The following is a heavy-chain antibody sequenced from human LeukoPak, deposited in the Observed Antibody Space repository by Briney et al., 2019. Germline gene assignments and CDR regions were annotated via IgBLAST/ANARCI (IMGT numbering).Heavy chain of an antibody. CDR2: ISGSGGST. CDR1: GFTFSSYG. V-gene: IGHV3-23*01. CDR3: AKQSNALRLLWFGELDY. Sequence: GGSLRLSCAASGFTFSSYGMSWVRQAPGKGLEWVSAISGSGGSTYYADSVKGRFTISRDNSKNTLYLQMNSLRAEDTAVYYCAKQSNALRLLWFGELDYWGQGTLVTVSS. D-gene: IGHD3-10*01. J-gene: IGHJ4*02.